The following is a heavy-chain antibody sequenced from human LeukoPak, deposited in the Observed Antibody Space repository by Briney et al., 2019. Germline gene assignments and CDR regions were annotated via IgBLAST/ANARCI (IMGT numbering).Heavy chain of an antibody. CDR3: ATGLVVPAAINY. J-gene: IGHJ4*02. CDR2: IHPSGGST. CDR1: GYTFTSYY. V-gene: IGHV1-46*01. D-gene: IGHD2-2*02. Sequence: ASVKVSCKASGYTFTSYYMHWVRQAPGQGLEWMGIIHPSGGSTSYAQKFQGRVTMTRDTSTSTVYMELSSLRSEDTAVYYCATGLVVPAAINYWGQGTLVTVSS.